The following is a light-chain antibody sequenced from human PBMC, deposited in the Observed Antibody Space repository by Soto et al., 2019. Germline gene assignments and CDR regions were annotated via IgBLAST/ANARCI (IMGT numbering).Light chain of an antibody. CDR1: TGAVTSGYY. J-gene: IGLJ3*02. V-gene: IGLV7-43*01. CDR3: LLYFAGVWV. Sequence: QAVVTQEPSLTVSPGGTVTLTCASSTGAVTSGYYPNWFKQKPGQAPRALSWSSSNKHSWTPARFSGSLLGGQAALTLSGVQPEDEAEYYCLLYFAGVWVFGGGTKLTVL. CDR2: SSS.